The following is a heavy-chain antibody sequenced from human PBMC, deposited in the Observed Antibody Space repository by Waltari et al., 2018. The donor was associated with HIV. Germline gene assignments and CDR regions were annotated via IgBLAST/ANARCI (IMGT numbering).Heavy chain of an antibody. J-gene: IGHJ6*01. Sequence: EEHLVESGGGLVRPGGSLRLSGVDSGFSISGTWMTWVCQVPGKALQGVTNSNVEGSVKVFVDSLNVRFIICRDNAKNSVFLQRNRLRADDTAIYDCAGGLTPRAGPFNYYYGLDVWGQGATVTVST. D-gene: IGHD3-10*01. CDR2: SNVEGSVK. V-gene: IGHV3-7*04. CDR3: AGGLTPRAGPFNYYYGLDV. CDR1: GFSISGTW.